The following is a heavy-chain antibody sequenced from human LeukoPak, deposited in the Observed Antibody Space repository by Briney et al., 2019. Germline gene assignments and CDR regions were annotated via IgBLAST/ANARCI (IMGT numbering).Heavy chain of an antibody. CDR2: IYTSGST. CDR1: GGSISSGSYY. J-gene: IGHJ4*02. V-gene: IGHV4-61*02. Sequence: SQTLSLTCTVSGGSISSGSYYWSWIRQPAGKGLEGIGRIYTSGSTNYNPSLKSRVTISVDTSKTQFSLKLSSVTAADTAVYYCARVMVGYYDSSGYYYFDYWGQGTLVTVSS. D-gene: IGHD3-22*01. CDR3: ARVMVGYYDSSGYYYFDY.